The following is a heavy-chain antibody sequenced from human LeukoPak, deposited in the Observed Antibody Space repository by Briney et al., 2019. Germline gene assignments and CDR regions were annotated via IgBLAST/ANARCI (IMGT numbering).Heavy chain of an antibody. D-gene: IGHD6-13*01. CDR3: AREDRIAAAVDAFDI. CDR1: GYTLTELS. CDR2: IIPIFGTA. Sequence: SVKVSCKVSGYTLTELSMHWVRQAPGKGLEWMGGIIPIFGTANYAQKFQGRVTITADESTSTAYMELSSLRSEDTAVYYCAREDRIAAAVDAFDIWGQGTMVTVSS. V-gene: IGHV1-69*13. J-gene: IGHJ3*02.